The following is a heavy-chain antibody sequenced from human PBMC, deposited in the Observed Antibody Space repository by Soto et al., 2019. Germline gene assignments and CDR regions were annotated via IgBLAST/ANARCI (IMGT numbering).Heavy chain of an antibody. D-gene: IGHD1-7*01. CDR1: GYSFTSYW. J-gene: IGHJ6*02. CDR2: IYPGDSDT. CDR3: ARRPPGTRYYYYGMDV. Sequence: GESLKISCKGSGYSFTSYWIGWVRQVPGKGLEWMGIIYPGDSDTRYSPSFQGQVTISADKSISTAYLQWSSLKASDTAMYYCARRPPGTRYYYYGMDVWGQGTTVTVSS. V-gene: IGHV5-51*01.